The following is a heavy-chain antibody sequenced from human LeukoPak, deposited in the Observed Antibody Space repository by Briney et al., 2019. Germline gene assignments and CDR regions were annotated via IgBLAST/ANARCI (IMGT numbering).Heavy chain of an antibody. Sequence: GRSLRLSCAASGFTFSSYAMHWVRQAPGKGLEWVAVISYDGSNKYYADSVKGRFTISRDNSKNTLYLQMNSLRAEDTAVYYCAKPPHGPRGGYEGYFDYWGQGTLVTVSS. CDR3: AKPPHGPRGGYEGYFDY. J-gene: IGHJ4*02. D-gene: IGHD5-12*01. CDR1: GFTFSSYA. V-gene: IGHV3-30-3*02. CDR2: ISYDGSNK.